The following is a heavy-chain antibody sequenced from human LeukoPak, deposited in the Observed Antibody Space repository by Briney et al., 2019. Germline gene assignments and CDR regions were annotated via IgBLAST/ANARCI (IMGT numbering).Heavy chain of an antibody. CDR1: GASFSTNY. CDR3: ARLYQQSKWKYYYYYMDV. D-gene: IGHD1-1*01. Sequence: SETLSLTCSVSGASFSTNYWSWIRQPPGRGLEWIGYVFDSGSTNYNPSLKSRVTISVHTSTKQFSLRLSSVTAADTAVYYCARLYQQSKWKYYYYYMDVWGKGTAVTVSS. J-gene: IGHJ6*03. CDR2: VFDSGST. V-gene: IGHV4-59*01.